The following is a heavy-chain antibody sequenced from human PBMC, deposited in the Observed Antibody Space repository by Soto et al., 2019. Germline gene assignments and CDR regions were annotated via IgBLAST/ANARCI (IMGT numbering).Heavy chain of an antibody. CDR2: ISGSGGST. V-gene: IGHV3-23*01. CDR1: GFTFSSYA. D-gene: IGHD3-3*01. J-gene: IGHJ5*02. Sequence: GGSLRLSCAASGFTFSSYAMSWVRQAPGKGLEWVSAISGSGGSTYYADSVQGRFTISRDNSKNTLYLQMNSLRAEDTAVYYCAKDSEVITINWFDPWGQGTLVTVSS. CDR3: AKDSEVITINWFDP.